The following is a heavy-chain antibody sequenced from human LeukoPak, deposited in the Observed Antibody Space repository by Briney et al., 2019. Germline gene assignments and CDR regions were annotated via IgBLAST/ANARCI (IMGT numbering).Heavy chain of an antibody. J-gene: IGHJ3*02. CDR1: GFTFSSYA. D-gene: IGHD6-19*01. V-gene: IGHV3-23*01. CDR2: IGGSGSRT. CDR3: AKVRVAVAFDAFDI. Sequence: GGSLRLSCAASGFTFSSYAMSWVRQAPGKSLEWVSGIGGSGSRTYYADSVKGRFTISRDNSKNTLYLQMNSLRAEDTAIYYCAKVRVAVAFDAFDIWGQGTMVTVSS.